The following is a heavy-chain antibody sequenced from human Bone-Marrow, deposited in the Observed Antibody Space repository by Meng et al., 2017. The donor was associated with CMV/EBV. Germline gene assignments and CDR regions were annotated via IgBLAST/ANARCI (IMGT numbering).Heavy chain of an antibody. Sequence: SETLSLTCTVSGGSISSYYWSWIRQPPGKGLEWIGYIYYSGSTNYNPSLKSRVTISVDTSKNQFSLKLSSVTAADTAVYYCARLEYSSSEAFSWGQGTRVTGSS. D-gene: IGHD6-6*01. J-gene: IGHJ4*02. CDR3: ARLEYSSSEAFS. V-gene: IGHV4-59*08. CDR2: IYYSGST. CDR1: GGSISSYY.